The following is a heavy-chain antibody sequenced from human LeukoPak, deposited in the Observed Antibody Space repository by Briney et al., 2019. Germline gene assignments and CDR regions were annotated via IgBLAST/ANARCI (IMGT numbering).Heavy chain of an antibody. CDR2: VYYSGST. D-gene: IGHD6-19*01. CDR3: ARGLEQWLADAFDI. V-gene: IGHV4-39*07. J-gene: IGHJ3*02. Sequence: SETLSLTCTVSGDSISSSTYYWGWIRQPPGKGLVWIGTVYYSGSTYYNPSLKSRVTISVDTSKNQFSLKLSSVTAADTAVYYCARGLEQWLADAFDIWGQGTMVTVSS. CDR1: GDSISSSTYY.